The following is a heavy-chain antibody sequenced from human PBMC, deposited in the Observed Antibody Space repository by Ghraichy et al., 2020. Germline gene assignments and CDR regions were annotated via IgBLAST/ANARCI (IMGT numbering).Heavy chain of an antibody. Sequence: TLSLTCAVSGGSISSSNWWSWVRQPPGKGLEWIGEIYHSGSTNYNPSLKSRVTISVDKSKNQFSLKLSSVTAADTAVYYCASASGIAAAGYYYYYYMDVWGKGTTVTVSS. D-gene: IGHD6-13*01. CDR1: GGSISSSNW. CDR3: ASASGIAAAGYYYYYYMDV. CDR2: IYHSGST. J-gene: IGHJ6*03. V-gene: IGHV4-4*02.